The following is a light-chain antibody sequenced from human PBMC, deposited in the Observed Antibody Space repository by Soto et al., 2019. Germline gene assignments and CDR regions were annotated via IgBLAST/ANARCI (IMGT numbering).Light chain of an antibody. CDR1: SSNIGFNT. CDR3: AVWDDSLSRYV. Sequence: QSVLTQPPSASGTPGQRVTISCSGSSSNIGFNTVSWYQQLPGTAPRLVIYYNDQRPSGFPDRFSGSKSGTSASLAISGLQHEDEADYYCAVWDDSLSRYVFATGTKLTVL. V-gene: IGLV1-44*01. J-gene: IGLJ1*01. CDR2: YND.